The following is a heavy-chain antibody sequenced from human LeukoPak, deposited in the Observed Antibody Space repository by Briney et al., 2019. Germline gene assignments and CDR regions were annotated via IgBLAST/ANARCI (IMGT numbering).Heavy chain of an antibody. D-gene: IGHD6-13*01. CDR3: ARSAAAGPFDY. Sequence: PGGSLRLSCAASGFTVSSNYMAWVRQAPGKGLVWVSRLSSDGGSTNYADSVKGRFTTSRDNSKNTLYLQMNTLRTEDTAIYYCARSAAAGPFDYWGQGTLLTVSS. J-gene: IGHJ4*02. CDR2: LSSDGGST. V-gene: IGHV3-74*01. CDR1: GFTVSSNY.